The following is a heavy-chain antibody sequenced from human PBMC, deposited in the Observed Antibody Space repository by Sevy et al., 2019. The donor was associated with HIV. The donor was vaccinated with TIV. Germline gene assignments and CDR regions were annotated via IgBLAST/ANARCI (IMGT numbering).Heavy chain of an antibody. D-gene: IGHD2-2*02. CDR2: LSFGCGQI. Sequence: GESLKISCAASGFTFSKYSMSWVRQPPGKGLEWVSTLSFGCGQINYADSVKGRFTISRDNSKSSVYLQMNNLRPEDTAVYYCAREGCAKPHDYWGQGTLVTVSS. J-gene: IGHJ4*02. CDR3: AREGCAKPHDY. V-gene: IGHV3-23*01. CDR1: GFTFSKYS.